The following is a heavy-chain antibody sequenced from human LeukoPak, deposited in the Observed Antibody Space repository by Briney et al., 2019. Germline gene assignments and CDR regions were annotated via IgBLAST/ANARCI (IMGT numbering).Heavy chain of an antibody. CDR3: AKGHTILDH. D-gene: IGHD5-24*01. CDR2: IKHDGSEK. J-gene: IGHJ4*02. V-gene: IGHV3-7*01. Sequence: GGSLRLSCTASGFTFSTFYMTWVRQAPGKGLEWVASIKHDGSEKYYVDSVKGRFTISRDNARNSLYLQMNSLRADDTALYYCAKGHTILDHGGQGTLVTVSS. CDR1: GFTFSTFY.